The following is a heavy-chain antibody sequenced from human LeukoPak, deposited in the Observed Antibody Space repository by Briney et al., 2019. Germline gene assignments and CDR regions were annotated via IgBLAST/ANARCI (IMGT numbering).Heavy chain of an antibody. CDR2: IRYDGSYE. J-gene: IGHJ5*02. Sequence: GGSLRLSCAASGFNFRGYGMHWVRQPPGKGLEWVSFIRYDGSYEKYADSVKGRFTISRDNSKNTLYLQMNSLRAEDTAVYYCAKVVLMVYAEGGWFDPWGQGTLVTVSS. CDR3: AKVVLMVYAEGGWFDP. V-gene: IGHV3-30*02. CDR1: GFNFRGYG. D-gene: IGHD2-8*01.